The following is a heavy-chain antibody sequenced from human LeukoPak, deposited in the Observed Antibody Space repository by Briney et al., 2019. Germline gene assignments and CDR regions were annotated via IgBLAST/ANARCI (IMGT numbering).Heavy chain of an antibody. D-gene: IGHD5-24*01. CDR3: ARDRPEVWLQTHKN. CDR1: GGSISSYY. J-gene: IGHJ4*02. Sequence: SETLSLTCTVSGGSISSYYWSWIRQPPGKGLEWIGYIYYSGSTNYNPSLKSRVTISVDTSKDQFSLKLSSVTAADTAVYYCARDRPEVWLQTHKNWGQGTLVTVSS. CDR2: IYYSGST. V-gene: IGHV4-59*01.